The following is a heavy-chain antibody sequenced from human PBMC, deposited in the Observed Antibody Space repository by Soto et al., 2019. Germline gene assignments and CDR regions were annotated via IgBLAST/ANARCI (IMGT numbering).Heavy chain of an antibody. D-gene: IGHD4-17*01. J-gene: IGHJ4*02. CDR1: GGSISSYY. CDR2: IYYSGST. V-gene: IGHV4-59*01. CDR3: ARGGNNYGDYVFNY. Sequence: SETLSLTCTVPGGSISSYYWSWIRQPPGKGLEWIGYIYYSGSTNYNPSLKSRVTISVDTSKNQFSLKLSSVTAADTAVYYCARGGNNYGDYVFNYWGQGTLVTVSS.